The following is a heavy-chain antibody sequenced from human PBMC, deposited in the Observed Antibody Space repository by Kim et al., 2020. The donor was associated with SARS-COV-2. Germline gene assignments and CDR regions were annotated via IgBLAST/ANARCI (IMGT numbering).Heavy chain of an antibody. CDR1: GFTFSSYG. Sequence: GGSLRLSCAASGFTFSSYGMHWVRQAPGKGLEWVAVIWYDGSNKYYADSVKGRFTISRDNSKNTLYLQMNSLRAEDTAVYYCARVQDPGYSSSWCLGMDVWGQGTTVTVSS. CDR2: IWYDGSNK. J-gene: IGHJ6*02. V-gene: IGHV3-33*01. CDR3: ARVQDPGYSSSWCLGMDV. D-gene: IGHD6-13*01.